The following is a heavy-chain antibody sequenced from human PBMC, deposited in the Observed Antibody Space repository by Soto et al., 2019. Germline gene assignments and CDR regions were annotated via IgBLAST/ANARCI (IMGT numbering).Heavy chain of an antibody. Sequence: ASVKVSCKASGYTFTSYYINWVRQAPGQGLEWMGIINPSGGSTSYAQKFQGRVTMTRDTSTSTVYMELSSLRSEDTAMYYCAPPGYCSSTSCWVGVYDDYGMDVWGQGTTVTVSS. V-gene: IGHV1-46*01. J-gene: IGHJ6*02. D-gene: IGHD2-2*01. CDR2: INPSGGST. CDR3: APPGYCSSTSCWVGVYDDYGMDV. CDR1: GYTFTSYY.